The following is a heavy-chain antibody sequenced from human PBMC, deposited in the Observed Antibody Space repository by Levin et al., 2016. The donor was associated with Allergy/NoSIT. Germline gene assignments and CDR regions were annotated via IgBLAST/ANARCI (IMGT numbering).Heavy chain of an antibody. CDR1: GFTFSSYA. Sequence: GESLKISCAASGFTFSSYAMSWVRQAPGKGLEWVSAISGSGGSTYYADSVKGRFTISRDNSKNTLYLQMNSLRAEDTAVYYCAKETIVVASMDVWGQGTTVTVSS. CDR2: ISGSGGST. V-gene: IGHV3-23*01. J-gene: IGHJ6*02. CDR3: AKETIVVASMDV. D-gene: IGHD3-22*01.